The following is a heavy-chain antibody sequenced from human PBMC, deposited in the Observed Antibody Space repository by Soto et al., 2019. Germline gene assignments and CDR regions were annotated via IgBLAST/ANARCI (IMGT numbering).Heavy chain of an antibody. J-gene: IGHJ4*02. CDR3: AKWKTGTTDGVLDY. V-gene: IGHV3-23*01. D-gene: IGHD1-7*01. Sequence: GGSLRLSCAASGFTFSSYAMSWVRQAPGKGLEWVSAISGSGGSTYYADSVKGRFTISRDNSKNMLYLQMNSLRAEDTAVYYCAKWKTGTTDGVLDYWGQGTLVTVSS. CDR1: GFTFSSYA. CDR2: ISGSGGST.